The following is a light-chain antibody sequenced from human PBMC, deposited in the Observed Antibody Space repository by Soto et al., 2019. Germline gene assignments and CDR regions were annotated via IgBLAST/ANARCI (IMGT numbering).Light chain of an antibody. Sequence: DIVMTQSPDSLAVSLGERATIKCKSSQSVLYSSNNNNYIAWYQQKPGQPPKLIIYWASTRESGVPDRFSGSGYGTDFTLTISSLQAEDVAIYYCQQYYDTPSTFGQGTKVDIK. J-gene: IGKJ1*01. CDR2: WAS. CDR3: QQYYDTPST. V-gene: IGKV4-1*01. CDR1: QSVLYSSNNNNY.